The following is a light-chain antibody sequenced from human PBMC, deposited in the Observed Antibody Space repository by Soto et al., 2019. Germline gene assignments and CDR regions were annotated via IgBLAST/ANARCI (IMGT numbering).Light chain of an antibody. Sequence: QSALTQPRSVSGSPGQSVTISCTGTSSDVGGYNYVSWYQQHPGTVPKLMIYDVSNRPSGVPDRFSGSKSGNTASLTSSGPQAEEEADYYCCSYAGGHTSLLFGGGTKLTVL. CDR2: DVS. CDR1: SSDVGGYNY. J-gene: IGLJ2*01. CDR3: CSYAGGHTSLL. V-gene: IGLV2-11*01.